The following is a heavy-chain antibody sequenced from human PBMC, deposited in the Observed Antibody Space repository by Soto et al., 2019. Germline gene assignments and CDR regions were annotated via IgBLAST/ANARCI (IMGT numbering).Heavy chain of an antibody. J-gene: IGHJ4*02. V-gene: IGHV3-48*01. CDR3: ARDENYLSKHDY. CDR1: GFTFSSYA. CDR2: ISSTSSTI. D-gene: IGHD1-7*01. Sequence: PGGSLRLSCASSGFTFSSYAMNWVRRAPGKGLEWISYISSTSSTIYYAGSVKGRFTISRDNAKTSLYLQMNSLRAEDTAVYHCARDENYLSKHDYWGQGTLVTVSS.